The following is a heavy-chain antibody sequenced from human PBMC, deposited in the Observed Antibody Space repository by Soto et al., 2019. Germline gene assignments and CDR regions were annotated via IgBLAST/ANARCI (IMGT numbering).Heavy chain of an antibody. CDR3: ARDYYYASSGYYPDGAFDI. V-gene: IGHV3-30-3*01. Sequence: PGGSLRLPCAASGFTFSSYAMHWGRQAPGKGLEWVAVISYDGSNKYYAHSVKGRFTISRDNSKNTLYLQMNSLRAEDTAVYYCARDYYYASSGYYPDGAFDIWGQGTMVTVSS. CDR2: ISYDGSNK. J-gene: IGHJ3*02. D-gene: IGHD3-22*01. CDR1: GFTFSSYA.